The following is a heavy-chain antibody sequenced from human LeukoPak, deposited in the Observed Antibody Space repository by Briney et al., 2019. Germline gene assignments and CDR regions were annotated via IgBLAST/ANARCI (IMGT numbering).Heavy chain of an antibody. D-gene: IGHD3-3*01. J-gene: IGHJ6*02. CDR3: AKADYDFWSGYYLKHNAGYGMDV. CDR2: ISWNSGSI. V-gene: IGHV3-9*01. Sequence: PGGSLRLSCAASGFTFDDYAMHWVRQAPGKGLEWVSGISWNSGSIGYADSVKGRFTISRDNAKNSLYLQMNSLRAEDTALYYCAKADYDFWSGYYLKHNAGYGMDVWGQGTTVTVSS. CDR1: GFTFDDYA.